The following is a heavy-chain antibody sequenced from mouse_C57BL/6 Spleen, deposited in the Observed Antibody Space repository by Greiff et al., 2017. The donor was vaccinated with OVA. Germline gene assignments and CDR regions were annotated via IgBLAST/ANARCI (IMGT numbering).Heavy chain of an antibody. V-gene: IGHV1-61*01. CDR3: ARRGNYSNDGNFDV. D-gene: IGHD2-12*01. CDR1: GYTFTSYW. Sequence: VQLQQPGAELVRPGSSVKLSCKASGYTFTSYWMDWVKQRPGQGLEWIGNIYPSDSETHYNQKFKDKATLTVDKSSSTAYMQLSSLTSEDSAVYYCARRGNYSNDGNFDVWGTGTTVTVSS. J-gene: IGHJ1*03. CDR2: IYPSDSET.